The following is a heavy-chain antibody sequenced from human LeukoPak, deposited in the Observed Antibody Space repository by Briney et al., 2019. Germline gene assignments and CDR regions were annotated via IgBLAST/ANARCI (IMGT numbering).Heavy chain of an antibody. CDR1: GGSISSRIYS. D-gene: IGHD2-15*01. CDR2: IYYSGTT. Sequence: PSETLSLTCTVSGGSISSRIYSWVWLRQPPGKGLEWIGSIYYSGTTYYNPSLKSPVTMSIDTSKSPFSLKLTSVTAADTAVYYCARSPLLLYVTGLYSFDYWGQGILVTVSS. CDR3: ARSPLLLYVTGLYSFDY. J-gene: IGHJ4*02. V-gene: IGHV4-39*02.